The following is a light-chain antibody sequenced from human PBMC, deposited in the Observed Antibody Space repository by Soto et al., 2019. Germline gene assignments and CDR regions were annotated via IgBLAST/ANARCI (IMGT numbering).Light chain of an antibody. V-gene: IGKV1-39*01. CDR1: QSIALS. Sequence: DIQMTQSPSSLSASVGDTVTMTCRASQSIALSVNWYQQKPGKDPKLLIYVAFTLESGVPSRFSGSGSGTEFNLTIRSLQPEDFATYYCQQSFRSTITFGQGTRREIK. J-gene: IGKJ5*01. CDR2: VAF. CDR3: QQSFRSTIT.